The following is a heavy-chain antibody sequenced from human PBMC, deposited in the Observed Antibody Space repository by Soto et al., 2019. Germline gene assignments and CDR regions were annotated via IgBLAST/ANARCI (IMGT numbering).Heavy chain of an antibody. J-gene: IGHJ6*03. CDR3: ATLLGYCSSTSCSSGYMDV. Sequence: ASVKVSCKVSGYTLTELSMHWVRQAPGKGLEWMGGFDPEDGETIYAQKFQGRVTMTEDTSTDTAYMELSSLRSEDTAVYYCATLLGYCSSTSCSSGYMDVWGKGTTVTVSS. D-gene: IGHD2-2*01. CDR2: FDPEDGET. V-gene: IGHV1-24*01. CDR1: GYTLTELS.